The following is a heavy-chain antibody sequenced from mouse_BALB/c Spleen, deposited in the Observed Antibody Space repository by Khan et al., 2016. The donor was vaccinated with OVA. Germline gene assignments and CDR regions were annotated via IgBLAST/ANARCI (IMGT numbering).Heavy chain of an antibody. V-gene: IGHV1-7*01. CDR1: GYTFTTYW. Sequence: QVQLKQSGAELAKPGASVKMSCKASGYTFTTYWIHWVKQRPGQGLEWIGYINPTSGYTDYNDKFKDRATLSADKSSSTAYMQLNSLTSEDSAVYYGTRDRIDYWGQGTTLTVSS. CDR2: INPTSGYT. CDR3: TRDRIDY. J-gene: IGHJ2*01.